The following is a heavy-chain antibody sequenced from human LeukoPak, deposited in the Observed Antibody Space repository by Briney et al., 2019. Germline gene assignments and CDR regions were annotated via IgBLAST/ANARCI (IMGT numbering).Heavy chain of an antibody. J-gene: IGHJ6*03. CDR3: ARSGYCSSTSCYTVDYYYMDV. CDR1: GVSISSYY. D-gene: IGHD2-2*02. Sequence: KPSENLSLTCTVSGVSISSYYWSWIRQPPGKGLEGIGYIYYSGSTYYNPSLKRRVTISVDTSKNQFSLKLSSVTAADTAVYYRARSGYCSSTSCYTVDYYYMDVWGKGTTVTVSS. CDR2: IYYSGST. V-gene: IGHV4-59*08.